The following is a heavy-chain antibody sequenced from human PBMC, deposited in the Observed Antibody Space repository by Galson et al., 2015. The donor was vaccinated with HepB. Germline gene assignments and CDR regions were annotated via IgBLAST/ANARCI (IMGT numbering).Heavy chain of an antibody. D-gene: IGHD3-3*01. V-gene: IGHV3-33*01. J-gene: IGHJ4*02. CDR1: GFTFSNYG. CDR3: ARAPTSKSYYDFLSGRDYYFDY. CDR2: IWYDGSNE. Sequence: SLRLSCAASGFTFSNYGMHWVRQAPGKGLEWVAVIWYDGSNEYYADSVKGRFTISRDISKNTLYLQMNSLRAEDTAVYYCARAPTSKSYYDFLSGRDYYFDYWGQGTLVTVSS.